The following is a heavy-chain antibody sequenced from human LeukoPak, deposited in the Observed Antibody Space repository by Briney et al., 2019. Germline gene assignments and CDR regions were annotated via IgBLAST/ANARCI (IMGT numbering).Heavy chain of an antibody. J-gene: IGHJ4*02. Sequence: GGSLRLSCAASGFTFSSYAMSWVRQAPGKGLEWVSAISVSGGSTYYADSVKGRFTISRDNSKNTLYLQMNRLRAEDTAVYYCAKGSGPWFGDLNLDYWGQGTLVTVSS. D-gene: IGHD3-10*01. V-gene: IGHV3-23*01. CDR3: AKGSGPWFGDLNLDY. CDR1: GFTFSSYA. CDR2: ISVSGGST.